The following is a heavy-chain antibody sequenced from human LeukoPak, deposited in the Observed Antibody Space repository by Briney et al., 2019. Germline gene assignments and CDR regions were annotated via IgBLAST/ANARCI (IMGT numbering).Heavy chain of an antibody. J-gene: IGHJ3*02. CDR1: GFTFDDYA. D-gene: IGHD1-26*01. Sequence: PGGSLRLSCAASGFTFDDYAMHWVRQATGKGLEWVSGISWNSGSIGYADSVKGRFTISRDNAKNSLYLQMNSPRAEDMALYYCAKVNSGSYQDAFGIWGQGTMVSLSS. V-gene: IGHV3-9*03. CDR2: ISWNSGSI. CDR3: AKVNSGSYQDAFGI.